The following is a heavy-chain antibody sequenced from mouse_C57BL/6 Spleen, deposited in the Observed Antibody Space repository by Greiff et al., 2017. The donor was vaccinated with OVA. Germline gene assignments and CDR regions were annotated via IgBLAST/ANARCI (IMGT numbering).Heavy chain of an antibody. Sequence: EVKVVESEGGLVQPGSSMKLSCTASGFTFSDYYMAWVRQVPEKGLEWVANINYDGSSTYYLDSLKSRFIISRDNAKNILYLQMSSLKSEDTATYYCARDRRRLLDYWGQGTTLTVSS. V-gene: IGHV5-16*01. J-gene: IGHJ2*01. CDR1: GFTFSDYY. D-gene: IGHD3-2*02. CDR3: ARDRRRLLDY. CDR2: INYDGSST.